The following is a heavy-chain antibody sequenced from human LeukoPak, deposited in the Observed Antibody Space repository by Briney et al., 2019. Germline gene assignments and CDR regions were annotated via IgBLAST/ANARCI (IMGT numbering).Heavy chain of an antibody. Sequence: SETLSLTCTVSGDSISSGYYWGWIRQPPGKGLEWIGSIYHSGSTYYNPSLKSRATISVDTSKNQFSLKLSSVTAADTAVYYCARGDDSSGWSYYYYGMDVWGQGTTVTVSS. V-gene: IGHV4-38-2*02. CDR2: IYHSGST. CDR1: GDSISSGYY. D-gene: IGHD6-19*01. CDR3: ARGDDSSGWSYYYYGMDV. J-gene: IGHJ6*02.